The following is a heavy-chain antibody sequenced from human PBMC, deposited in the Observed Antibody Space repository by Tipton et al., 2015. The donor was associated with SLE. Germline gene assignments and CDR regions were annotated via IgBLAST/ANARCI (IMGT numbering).Heavy chain of an antibody. V-gene: IGHV3-7*03. Sequence: SLRLSCTASGFTFSNYWMSWVRQAPGKGLEWVANIKQDGSEKYYVDSVKGRLTISRDNAKNSLYLQMNSLGREDTAIYYCTRVGTPYYYMDAWGKGTTVTVSS. J-gene: IGHJ6*03. CDR2: IKQDGSEK. CDR3: TRVGTPYYYMDA. D-gene: IGHD7-27*01. CDR1: GFTFSNYW.